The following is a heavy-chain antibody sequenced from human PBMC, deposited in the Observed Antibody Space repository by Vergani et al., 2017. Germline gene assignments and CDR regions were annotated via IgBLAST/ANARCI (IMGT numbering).Heavy chain of an antibody. CDR1: GYTFTSYY. D-gene: IGHD5-24*01. CDR2: INPSGGST. J-gene: IGHJ4*02. Sequence: QVQLVQSGAEVKKPGASVKVSCKASGYTFTSYYMHWVRQAPGQGLEWMGIINPSGGSTSYAQKFQGRVTMTRDTSTSTVYMELSSLRSEDPAVYYCAREGREMARGEGTNFDYWGQGTLATVSS. CDR3: AREGREMARGEGTNFDY. V-gene: IGHV1-46*03.